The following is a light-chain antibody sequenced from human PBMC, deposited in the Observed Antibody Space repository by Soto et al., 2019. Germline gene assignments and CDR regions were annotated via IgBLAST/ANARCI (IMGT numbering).Light chain of an antibody. CDR2: KSS. CDR3: QQYYSYPLT. J-gene: IGKJ4*01. Sequence: DIQMTQSPSTLSASVGDSVTITCRASQSISGWLAWYQQKPGKAPNLLIYKSSSLKSGVPSRFSASGSGTEFTLTISSMQPDDFATYCCQQYYSYPLTFGGGAKVDIK. CDR1: QSISGW. V-gene: IGKV1-5*03.